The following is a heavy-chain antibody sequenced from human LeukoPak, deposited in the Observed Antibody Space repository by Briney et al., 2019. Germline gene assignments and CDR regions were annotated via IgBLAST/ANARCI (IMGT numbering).Heavy chain of an antibody. V-gene: IGHV4-34*01. CDR1: GGSFSGYY. J-gene: IGHJ4*02. CDR3: ARGWAPLDY. CDR2: INHIVST. D-gene: IGHD1-26*01. Sequence: ETLSLTCAVDGGSFSGYYWSWIRQPPGNGLEWIGEINHIVSTNYNPSLKRRVTISVDTSKNQFSLQLSSVSAADTAVYYCARGWAPLDYWGQGTLVTVSS.